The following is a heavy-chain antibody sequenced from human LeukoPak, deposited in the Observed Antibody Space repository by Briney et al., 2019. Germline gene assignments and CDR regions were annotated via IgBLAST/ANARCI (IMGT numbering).Heavy chain of an antibody. J-gene: IGHJ4*02. V-gene: IGHV3-21*01. Sequence: GGSLRLSCAASGFTVSGNYMTWVRQAPGKGLEWVSSISSGSSYIYYADSVKGRFTISRDNAKSSLYLQMNSLRAEDTAVYYCARGYSSGWYVFDYWGQGTLVTVSS. CDR2: ISSGSSYI. D-gene: IGHD6-19*01. CDR1: GFTVSGNY. CDR3: ARGYSSGWYVFDY.